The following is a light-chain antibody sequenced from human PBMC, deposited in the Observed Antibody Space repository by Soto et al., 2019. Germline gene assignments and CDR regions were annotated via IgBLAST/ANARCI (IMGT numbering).Light chain of an antibody. CDR2: AAS. CDR3: QHSYSTSIT. J-gene: IGKJ5*01. V-gene: IGKV1-39*01. CDR1: QSISSY. Sequence: DIPMPQSPSSLSASVGDRVTITCRASQSISSYLNWYQQKPGKAPKLLIYAASSLQSGVPSRFSGSGSGTDFTLTISSLHPEDFATDYCQHSYSTSITFGQGTRLEIK.